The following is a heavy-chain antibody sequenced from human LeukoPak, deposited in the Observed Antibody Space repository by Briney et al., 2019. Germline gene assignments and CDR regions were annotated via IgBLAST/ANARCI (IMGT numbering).Heavy chain of an antibody. Sequence: PGGSLRLSCAAAGFTFSRYGMHWVRQAPGKGLGWVTFIRYDGSNKYYADSVKGRFTISRDNSKNTLYLQMNSLRAEDTAVYYCVPNYYDSSGYEYFDYWGQGTLVTVSS. D-gene: IGHD3-22*01. CDR1: GFTFSRYG. CDR3: VPNYYDSSGYEYFDY. CDR2: IRYDGSNK. J-gene: IGHJ4*02. V-gene: IGHV3-30*02.